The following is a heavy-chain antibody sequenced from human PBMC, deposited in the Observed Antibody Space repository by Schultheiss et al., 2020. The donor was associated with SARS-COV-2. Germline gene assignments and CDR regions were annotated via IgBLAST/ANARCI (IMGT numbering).Heavy chain of an antibody. CDR2: INPNSGGT. J-gene: IGHJ6*02. CDR3: ASTLPAAYGMDV. Sequence: ASVKVSCKASGYTFTGYYMHWVRQAPGQGLEWMGWINPNSGGTNYAQKFQGRVTMTRDTSISTAYMELSSLRSEDTAVYYCASTLPAAYGMDVWGQGTTVTVSS. V-gene: IGHV1-2*02. D-gene: IGHD2-2*01. CDR1: GYTFTGYY.